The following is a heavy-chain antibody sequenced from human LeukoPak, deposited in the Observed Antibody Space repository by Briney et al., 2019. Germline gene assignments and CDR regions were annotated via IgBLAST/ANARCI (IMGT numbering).Heavy chain of an antibody. CDR2: IYTSGST. CDR3: ASSGSYWIRGWFDP. CDR1: GGSISSYY. V-gene: IGHV4-4*09. Sequence: PSETLSLTCTVSGGSISSYYWSWIRQPPGKGLEWIGYIYTSGSTNYNPSLKSRVTISVDTSKNQFSLKLSSVTAADTAVYHCASSGSYWIRGWFDPWGQGTLVTVSS. J-gene: IGHJ5*02. D-gene: IGHD2-2*03.